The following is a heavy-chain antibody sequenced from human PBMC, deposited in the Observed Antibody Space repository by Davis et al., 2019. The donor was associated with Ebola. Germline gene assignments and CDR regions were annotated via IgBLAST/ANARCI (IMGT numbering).Heavy chain of an antibody. CDR3: ARGLYPWELDY. D-gene: IGHD1-1*01. CDR2: INHSGST. V-gene: IGHV4-34*01. Sequence: GSLRLSCAVYGGSFSAYYWSWIRQLPGKGLEWIGEINHSGSTNYNPSLKSRVTISVDTSKNQLSLKLSSVTAADTAVYYCARGLYPWELDYWGQGTLVTVSS. J-gene: IGHJ4*02. CDR1: GGSFSAYY.